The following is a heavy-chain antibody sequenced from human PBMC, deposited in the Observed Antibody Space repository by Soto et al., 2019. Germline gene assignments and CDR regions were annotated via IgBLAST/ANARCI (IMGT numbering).Heavy chain of an antibody. Sequence: WGVLRLSCAASGFTFRSYWMQWVRQAPGKGLVWVSWINSDGSSTSYADSVKGRFTISRDNAKNTLYLQMNSLRAEDTAVYYCASGGSSLNFDSWGQGTLVTVSS. CDR2: INSDGSST. J-gene: IGHJ4*02. CDR1: GFTFRSYW. CDR3: ASGGSSLNFDS. D-gene: IGHD6-6*01. V-gene: IGHV3-74*01.